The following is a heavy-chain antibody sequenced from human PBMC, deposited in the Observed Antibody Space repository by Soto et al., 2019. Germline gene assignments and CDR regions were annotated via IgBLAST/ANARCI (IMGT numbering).Heavy chain of an antibody. V-gene: IGHV1-18*01. CDR1: GYTFTSYG. Sequence: QVQLVQSGAEVKKPGASVKVSCKASGYTFTSYGISWVRQAPGQVLEWMGWISAYNGNTNYAQKLQGRVTMTTDTSTSTAYMELRSLRSDDTAVYYCASTTYYDFWSGSPLGVYYGMDVWGQGTTVTVSS. CDR3: ASTTYYDFWSGSPLGVYYGMDV. D-gene: IGHD3-3*01. CDR2: ISAYNGNT. J-gene: IGHJ6*02.